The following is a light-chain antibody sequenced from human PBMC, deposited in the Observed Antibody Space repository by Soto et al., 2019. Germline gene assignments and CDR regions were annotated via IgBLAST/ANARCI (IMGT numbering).Light chain of an antibody. J-gene: IGKJ4*01. CDR3: QQHGTSPI. V-gene: IGKV3-20*01. CDR2: GAS. Sequence: VLTQSPGTLSLSPGERATLSCRASQAVSSILLAWYQQKPGQAPRLLIYGASSRATGIPDRFSGSGSGKDFTLTVSRLEPEDFAVYYCQQHGTSPIFGGGTKVEIK. CDR1: QAVSSIL.